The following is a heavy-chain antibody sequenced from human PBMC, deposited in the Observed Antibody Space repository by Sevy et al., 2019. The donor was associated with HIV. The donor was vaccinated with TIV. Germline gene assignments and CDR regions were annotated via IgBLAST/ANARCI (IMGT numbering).Heavy chain of an antibody. CDR3: ARTVVGATEYFDY. D-gene: IGHD1-26*01. J-gene: IGHJ4*02. CDR2: ISAYNGNT. CDR1: GYIFTSYG. V-gene: IGHV1-18*01. Sequence: ASVKVSCKASGYIFTSYGISWVRQATGQGLEWMGWISAYNGNTNYAQRLQGRVTMTTDTSTSTAYMELRSLRSDDTAVYYCARTVVGATEYFDYWGQGTLVTVSS.